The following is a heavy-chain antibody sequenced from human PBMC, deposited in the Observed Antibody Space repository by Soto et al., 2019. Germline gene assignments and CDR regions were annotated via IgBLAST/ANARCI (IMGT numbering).Heavy chain of an antibody. CDR1: GCSISSYY. CDR3: ARAWGLGRAHNWFGP. CDR2: IYYSGST. Sequence: SDTLSLTCPVSGCSISSYYWSWIRPPPGKGLEWIGHIYYSGSTNYNPSLKSRVTISVDTSKNQFSLKLSSVTAADTAVYYCARAWGLGRAHNWFGPGGQGTLVTVS. V-gene: IGHV4-59*01. J-gene: IGHJ5*02. D-gene: IGHD2-21*01.